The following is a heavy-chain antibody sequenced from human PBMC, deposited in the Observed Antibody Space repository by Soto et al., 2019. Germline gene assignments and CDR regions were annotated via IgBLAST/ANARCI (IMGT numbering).Heavy chain of an antibody. CDR1: GYTFTSYD. CDR3: ARGRGAGGWRSTACRYYYMDV. D-gene: IGHD1-1*01. Sequence: QVQLVQSGAEVKKPGASVKVSCKASGYTFTSYDINWVRQATGQGLEWMGWMNPNSGNTGYAQKFQGRVTMTRNTSISTAYMELSSLRSEDTAVYYCARGRGAGGWRSTACRYYYMDVWGKGTTVTVSS. J-gene: IGHJ6*03. CDR2: MNPNSGNT. V-gene: IGHV1-8*01.